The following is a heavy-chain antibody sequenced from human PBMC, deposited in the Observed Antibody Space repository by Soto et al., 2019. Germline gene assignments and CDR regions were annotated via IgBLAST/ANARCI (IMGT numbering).Heavy chain of an antibody. CDR2: VYIGGET. CDR1: GDSISSDY. CDR3: ARGRQAVGLEF. V-gene: IGHV4-4*07. J-gene: IGHJ4*02. Sequence: SETLSLTCTVSGDSISSDYWSWIRQPAGKGLEWIGRVYIGGETNYNPSLKSRLTMSLDTPKRHFSLKLSSVTAADTAVYHCARGRQAVGLEFWGLGTLVTVSS. D-gene: IGHD1-26*01.